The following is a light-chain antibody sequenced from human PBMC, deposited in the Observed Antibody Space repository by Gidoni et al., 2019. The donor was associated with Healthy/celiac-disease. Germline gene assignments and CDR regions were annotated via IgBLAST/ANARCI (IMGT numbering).Light chain of an antibody. Sequence: QLPQSPSSLSASVGDRVTITCQASQDISNYLNWYQQKPGKAPKLLIYDASNLETGVPSRFSGSGSGTDFTFTISSLQPEDIATYYCQQYDNLPLTFGGGTKVEIK. CDR1: QDISNY. J-gene: IGKJ4*01. CDR2: DAS. V-gene: IGKV1-33*01. CDR3: QQYDNLPLT.